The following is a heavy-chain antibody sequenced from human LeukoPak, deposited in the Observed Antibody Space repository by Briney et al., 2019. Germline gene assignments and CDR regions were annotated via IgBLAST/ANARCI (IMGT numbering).Heavy chain of an antibody. Sequence: PGGSLRLSCAASGFTFSSYAMSWVRQAPGKGLEWVSAISGSGGSTYYADSVKGRFTISRDNAKNSLYRQVNSLRPEDTALYYCARDRGYCSSTSCPLDYWGQGTLVTVSS. CDR3: ARDRGYCSSTSCPLDY. CDR2: ISGSGGST. V-gene: IGHV3-23*01. CDR1: GFTFSSYA. J-gene: IGHJ4*02. D-gene: IGHD2-2*01.